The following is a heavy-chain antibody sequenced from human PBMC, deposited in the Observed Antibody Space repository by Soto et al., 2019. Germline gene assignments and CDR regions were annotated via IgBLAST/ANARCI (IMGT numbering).Heavy chain of an antibody. CDR3: ARGHLAVVPVASWYFYMDV. CDR1: GYTFTNYA. V-gene: IGHV1-3*01. J-gene: IGHJ6*03. D-gene: IGHD2-2*01. Sequence: GASVKVSSTASGYTFTNYAVHCVRQAPGQRLEWMGWINAGNGNTRYSRKFQGRVTITRDTSARTAYMELSSLRSEDTAVYYCARGHLAVVPVASWYFYMDVWGKGTTVTVSS. CDR2: INAGNGNT.